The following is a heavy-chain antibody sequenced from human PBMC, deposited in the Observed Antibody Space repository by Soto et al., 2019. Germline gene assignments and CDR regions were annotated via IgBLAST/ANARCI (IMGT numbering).Heavy chain of an antibody. Sequence: SETLSLTCTVSGGSISSSSYYWGWIRQPPGKGLEWIGSIYYSGSTYYNPSLKSRVTISVDTSKNQFSLKLSSVTAADTAVYYCARHVGGYYIVVVTALDYWGQGTLVTVSS. CDR2: IYYSGST. D-gene: IGHD2-21*02. CDR3: ARHVGGYYIVVVTALDY. V-gene: IGHV4-39*01. J-gene: IGHJ4*02. CDR1: GGSISSSSYY.